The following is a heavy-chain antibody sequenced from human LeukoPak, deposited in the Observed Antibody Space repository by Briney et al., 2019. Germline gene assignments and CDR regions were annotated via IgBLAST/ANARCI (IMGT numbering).Heavy chain of an antibody. CDR1: GFTFSSYA. J-gene: IGHJ4*02. Sequence: GGSLRLSCAASGFTFSSYAMSWVRQAPGKGLEWVSAISGSGGSTYYADSVKGRFTISRDNSKNTLYLQMNSLRAEDTAVYYCAKGSGSFLQQYYFDYWGQGTLVTVSS. CDR3: AKGSGSFLQQYYFDY. V-gene: IGHV3-23*01. D-gene: IGHD3-10*01. CDR2: ISGSGGST.